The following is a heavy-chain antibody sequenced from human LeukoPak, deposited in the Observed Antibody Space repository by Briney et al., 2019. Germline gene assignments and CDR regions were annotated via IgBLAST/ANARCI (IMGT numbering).Heavy chain of an antibody. D-gene: IGHD3-22*01. J-gene: IGHJ4*02. CDR2: IYYSGST. V-gene: IGHV4-59*08. CDR3: ARHRFYDSSGYYEESYYFDY. Sequence: SETLSLTCTVSGGSISSYYWSWIRQPPGKGLEWIGYIYYSGSTNYNPSLKSRVTISVDTSKNQFSLKLSSVTAADTAVYYCARHRFYDSSGYYEESYYFDYWGQGTLVTVS. CDR1: GGSISSYY.